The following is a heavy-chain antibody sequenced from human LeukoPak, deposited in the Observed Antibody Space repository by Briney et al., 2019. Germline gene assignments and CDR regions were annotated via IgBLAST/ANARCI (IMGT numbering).Heavy chain of an antibody. Sequence: SETLSLTCTVSGGSISSYYWSWIRQPAGKGLEWIGRIYTSGSTNYNPSLKSRVTMSVDTSKNQFSLKLSSVTAADTAVYYCARGTLGVVVPAAIIRYFDLWGRGTLVTVSS. CDR1: GGSISSYY. V-gene: IGHV4-4*07. CDR3: ARGTLGVVVPAAIIRYFDL. CDR2: IYTSGST. D-gene: IGHD2-2*01. J-gene: IGHJ2*01.